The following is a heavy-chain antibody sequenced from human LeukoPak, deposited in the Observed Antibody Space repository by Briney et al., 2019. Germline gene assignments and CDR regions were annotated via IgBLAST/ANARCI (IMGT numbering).Heavy chain of an antibody. V-gene: IGHV4-34*01. D-gene: IGHD1-26*01. CDR1: GGSFSGYY. CDR2: IYYSGST. CDR3: ARHSPVGIFYFDY. J-gene: IGHJ4*02. Sequence: SETLSLTCAVYGGSFSGYYWSWIRQPPGKELEWIGSIYYSGSTYYNPSLKSRVTISVDTSKNQFSLKLSSVTAADTAVYYCARHSPVGIFYFDYWGQGTLVTVSS.